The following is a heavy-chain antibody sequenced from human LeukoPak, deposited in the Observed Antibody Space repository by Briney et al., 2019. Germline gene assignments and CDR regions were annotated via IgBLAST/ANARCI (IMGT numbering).Heavy chain of an antibody. D-gene: IGHD3-10*01. J-gene: IGHJ3*02. CDR2: ISSTSTYI. CDR1: GFTFSTYT. CDR3: ARGGKNAFDS. V-gene: IGHV3-21*01. Sequence: GGSLRLSCAASGFTFSTYTMNWVRQAPGKGLEWVSSISSTSTYIYYADSVKGRFTISRDNAETPLYLQMNSLRGEDAAVYYCARGGKNAFDSWGQGTMVTVSS.